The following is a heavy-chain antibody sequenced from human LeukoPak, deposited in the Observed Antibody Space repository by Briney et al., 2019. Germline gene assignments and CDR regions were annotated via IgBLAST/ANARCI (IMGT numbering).Heavy chain of an antibody. V-gene: IGHV3-30*03. J-gene: IGHJ4*02. D-gene: IGHD3-22*01. CDR1: GFTFSNYG. CDR2: ISYDGSNK. Sequence: PGGSLRLSCAASGFTFSNYGMHWVRQAPGKGLEWVVVISYDGSNKYYADSVKGRFTISRDNSKNTLYLQMNSLRAEDTAVYYCASYDSSGYYHYFAYWGQGTLVTVSS. CDR3: ASYDSSGYYHYFAY.